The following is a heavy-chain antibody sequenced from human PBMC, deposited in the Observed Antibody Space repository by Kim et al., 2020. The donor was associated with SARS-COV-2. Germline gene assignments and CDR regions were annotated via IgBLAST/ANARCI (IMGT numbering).Heavy chain of an antibody. CDR2: ITTSGDT. V-gene: IGHV3-13*04. CDR1: EFTFSRYD. CDR3: ARIVATEDHGMDV. D-gene: IGHD5-12*01. J-gene: IGHJ6*02. Sequence: GGSLRLSCAASEFTFSRYDMHWVRQATGKGLEWVSAITTSGDTYYLGSVKGRFTISRESAKNSLYLQMNSLRVGDTAVYYCARIVATEDHGMDVWGQGTTVTVSS.